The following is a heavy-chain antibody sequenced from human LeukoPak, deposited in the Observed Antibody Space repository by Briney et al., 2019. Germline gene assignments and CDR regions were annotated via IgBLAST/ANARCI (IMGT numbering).Heavy chain of an antibody. Sequence: SETLSLTCAVYGGSFNGYYWSWIRQPPGKGLEWIGEINHSGSTNYNPSLKSRVTISVDTSKNQFSLKLSSVTAADTAVYYCARAGGIVLMVYADYYFDYWGQGTLVTVSS. CDR1: GGSFNGYY. CDR3: ARAGGIVLMVYADYYFDY. J-gene: IGHJ4*02. CDR2: INHSGST. D-gene: IGHD2-8*01. V-gene: IGHV4-34*01.